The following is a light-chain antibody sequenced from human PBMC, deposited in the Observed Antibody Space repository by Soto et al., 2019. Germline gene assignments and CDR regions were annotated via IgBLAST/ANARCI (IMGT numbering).Light chain of an antibody. CDR3: SSYTSLSTVV. CDR1: SXDVGTYNY. Sequence: QSVLAQPASVSGSPGQSITISCTGTSXDVGTYNYVSWYQLHPGEAPKLIIYEVTNRPSGVSDRFSGSKSGNTASLTISGLQSEDETDYYCSSYTSLSTVVFGTGTKVTVL. CDR2: EVT. V-gene: IGLV2-14*01. J-gene: IGLJ1*01.